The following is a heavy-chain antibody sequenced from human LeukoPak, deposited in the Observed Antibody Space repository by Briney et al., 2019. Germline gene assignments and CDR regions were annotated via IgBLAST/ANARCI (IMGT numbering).Heavy chain of an antibody. CDR3: ARSYYGSGSYYIGYYYYYYGMDV. CDR1: GYTFTSYD. D-gene: IGHD3-10*01. CDR2: MNPNSGNT. Sequence: RASVKVSCKASGYTFTSYDINWVRQATGQGLEWMGWMNPNSGNTGYAQKFQGRVTMTRNTSISTAYMELSSLRSEDTAVYYCARSYYGSGSYYIGYYYYYYGMDVWGQGTTATVSS. J-gene: IGHJ6*02. V-gene: IGHV1-8*01.